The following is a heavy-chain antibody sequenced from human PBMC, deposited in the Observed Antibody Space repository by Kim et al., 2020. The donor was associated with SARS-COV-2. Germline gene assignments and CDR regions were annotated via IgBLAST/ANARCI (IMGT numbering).Heavy chain of an antibody. CDR2: INHSGST. CDR1: GGSFSGYY. CDR3: ARVQAFWSGVDP. D-gene: IGHD3-3*01. J-gene: IGHJ5*02. V-gene: IGHV4-34*01. Sequence: SETLSLTCAVYGGSFSGYYWSWIRQPPGKGLEWIGEINHSGSTNYNPSLKSRVTISVDTSKNQFSLKLSSVTAADTAVYYCARVQAFWSGVDPWGQGTLVTVSS.